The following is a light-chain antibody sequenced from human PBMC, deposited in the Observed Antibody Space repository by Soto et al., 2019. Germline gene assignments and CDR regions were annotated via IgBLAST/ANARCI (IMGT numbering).Light chain of an antibody. CDR1: QSISSY. CDR2: AAS. V-gene: IGKV1-39*01. J-gene: IGKJ5*01. CDR3: QQSYSTLPIT. Sequence: DIQMTQSPSSLSESAGDRVTITCRASQSISSYLNWYQQKPGKAPKLLIYAASSLQSGVPSRFSGSGSGTDFTLTISSLQPEDFATYYCQQSYSTLPITFGQGTRLEIK.